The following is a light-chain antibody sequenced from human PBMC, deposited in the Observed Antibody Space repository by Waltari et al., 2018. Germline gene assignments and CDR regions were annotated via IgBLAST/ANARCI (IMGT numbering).Light chain of an antibody. J-gene: IGLJ1*01. CDR2: ELS. CDR1: DSDVGPYDF. Sequence: QSALTQPASVSGSPGQSITISCSGTDSDVGPYDFVSWYQQHPGKAPHLIIYELSNRRSGISNLFSAAKSGKTASLTISGLQAEDEADYYCSSYTTGSAPGVFGTGTRVTVL. CDR3: SSYTTGSAPGV. V-gene: IGLV2-14*01.